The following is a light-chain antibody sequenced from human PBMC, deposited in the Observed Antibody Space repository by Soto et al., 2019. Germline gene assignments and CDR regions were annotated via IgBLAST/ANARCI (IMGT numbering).Light chain of an antibody. CDR2: GAS. Sequence: EIVLTQSPGTLSLSPGERATLSCRASQSVSSSYLAWYQQQPGQAPRLLIYGASSRATGIPDRFSGSGSGTDFTLTISSLEPEDFAVYYCLQYGSSPLTFGPGTKVDIK. CDR3: LQYGSSPLT. V-gene: IGKV3-20*01. J-gene: IGKJ3*01. CDR1: QSVSSSY.